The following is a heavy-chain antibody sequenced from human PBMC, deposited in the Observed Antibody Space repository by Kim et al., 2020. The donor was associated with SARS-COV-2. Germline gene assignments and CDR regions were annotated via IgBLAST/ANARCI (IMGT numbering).Heavy chain of an antibody. CDR1: GYSFTSYW. Sequence: GESLKISCKGSGYSFTSYWISWVRQMPGKGLEWMGRIDPSDSYTNYSPSFQGHVTISADKSISTAYLQWSSLKASDTAMYYCARGPVVPAAIGWFDPWGQGTLVTVSS. D-gene: IGHD2-2*01. CDR2: IDPSDSYT. J-gene: IGHJ5*02. CDR3: ARGPVVPAAIGWFDP. V-gene: IGHV5-10-1*01.